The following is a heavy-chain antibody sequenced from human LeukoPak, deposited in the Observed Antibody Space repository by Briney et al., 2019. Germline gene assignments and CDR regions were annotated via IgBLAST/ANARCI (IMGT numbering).Heavy chain of an antibody. CDR3: ARIGRPAAFDI. CDR1: GFTFSDYY. V-gene: IGHV3-11*01. D-gene: IGHD6-6*01. Sequence: KPGGSLRLSCAASGFTFSDYYMSWIRQAPGKGLEWASYITSSGSTIYYADSMKGRFTISRDNAKHSLFLQLDSLRAEDTAVYYCARIGRPAAFDIWGQGTLVIVSP. J-gene: IGHJ3*02. CDR2: ITSSGSTI.